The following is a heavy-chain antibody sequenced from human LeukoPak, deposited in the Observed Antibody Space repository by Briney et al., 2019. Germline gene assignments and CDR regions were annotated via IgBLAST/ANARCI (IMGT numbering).Heavy chain of an antibody. CDR2: ISSSSSYI. CDR1: GFTFSRNA. V-gene: IGHV3-21*01. CDR3: ARDETVSRPFDY. J-gene: IGHJ4*02. Sequence: GGSLRLSCAASGFTFSRNAMNWVRQAPGKGLEWVSSISSSSSYIYYADSVKGRFTISRDNAKNSLYLQMNSLRAEDTAVYYCARDETVSRPFDYWGQGTLVTVSS. D-gene: IGHD4-17*01.